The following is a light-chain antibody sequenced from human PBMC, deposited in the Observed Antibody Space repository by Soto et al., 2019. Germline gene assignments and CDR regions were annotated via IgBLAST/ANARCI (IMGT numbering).Light chain of an antibody. CDR2: KIS. J-gene: IGKJ5*01. CDR3: MQGTHWPLT. V-gene: IGKV2-30*02. Sequence: VVMTQSPLSLPVTLGQPASISCRSNQSLVHSDGIAYFSWFQQRPGRSPRRLIYKISNRDSGVPDRFSGSGSGTDFTLQISRVEAEDVGVDYRMQGTHWPLTFGQGTRLEIK. CDR1: QSLVHSDGIAY.